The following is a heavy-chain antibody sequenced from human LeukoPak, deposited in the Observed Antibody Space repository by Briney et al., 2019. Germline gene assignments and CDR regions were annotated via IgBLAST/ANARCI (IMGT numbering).Heavy chain of an antibody. Sequence: ASVKVSCKASGYSFNNYGITWVRQAPGQGLEWMGYNTNYARKFQGRGTMTTDTSTSTAYMELRSLRSDDTAVYYFGRGGGRKYDYWGQGTLVTVSS. V-gene: IGHV1-18*01. CDR2: NT. CDR3: GRGGGRKYDY. CDR1: GYSFNNYG. D-gene: IGHD3-10*01. J-gene: IGHJ4*02.